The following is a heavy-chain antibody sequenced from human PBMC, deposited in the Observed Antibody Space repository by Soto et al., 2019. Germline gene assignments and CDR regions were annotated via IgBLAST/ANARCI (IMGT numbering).Heavy chain of an antibody. CDR1: GFTFSDYG. CDR3: ARGYTSGYPSNWFDP. Sequence: QVQLVESGGGVVQPGRSLRLSCTASGFTFSDYGMHWVRQAPGKGLEWVALISYAGSSKQYADSVRGRFTISRDNSDNQVYLQINSLRAQDTAIYYCARGYTSGYPSNWFDPWGQGTLVTVSS. CDR2: ISYAGSSK. V-gene: IGHV3-30*19. J-gene: IGHJ5*02. D-gene: IGHD3-3*01.